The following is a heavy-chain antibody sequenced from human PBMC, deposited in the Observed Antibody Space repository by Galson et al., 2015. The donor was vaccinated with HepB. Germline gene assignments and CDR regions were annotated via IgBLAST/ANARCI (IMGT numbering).Heavy chain of an antibody. CDR1: GFTFSSYG. J-gene: IGHJ4*02. V-gene: IGHV3-33*01. D-gene: IGHD6-13*01. CDR2: IWYDGTNK. CDR3: ARDGHPPPGSWYGLGAPDY. Sequence: SLRLSCAVSGFTFSSYGMHWVRQAPGKGLEWVAVIWYDGTNKYYGDSVRGRFTISRDNAKNTLYLQMNSLRAEDTAVYYCARDGHPPPGSWYGLGAPDYWGQGSLVTVSS.